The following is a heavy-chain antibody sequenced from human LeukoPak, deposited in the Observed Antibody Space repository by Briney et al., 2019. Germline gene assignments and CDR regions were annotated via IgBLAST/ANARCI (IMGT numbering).Heavy chain of an antibody. Sequence: SETLSLTCTVSGGSISSYYWSWIRQPPGKGLEWIGYIYYSGSTNSNPSLKSRVTISVDTSKNQFSLKLSSVTAADTAVYYCARGHTNRGMDVWGQGTTVTVSS. CDR2: IYYSGST. CDR1: GGSISSYY. CDR3: ARGHTNRGMDV. J-gene: IGHJ6*02. V-gene: IGHV4-59*01.